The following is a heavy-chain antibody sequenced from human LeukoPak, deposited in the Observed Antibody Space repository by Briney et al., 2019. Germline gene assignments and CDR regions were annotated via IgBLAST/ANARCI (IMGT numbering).Heavy chain of an antibody. CDR2: INHSGST. V-gene: IGHV4-34*01. J-gene: IGHJ4*02. CDR3: ARGLPPPYCSGGSCYPYYFDY. CDR1: GGPFSGYY. D-gene: IGHD2-15*01. Sequence: SETLSLTCAVYGGPFSGYYWSWIRQPPGKGLEWIGEINHSGSTNYNPSLKSRVTISVDTSKNQFSLKLSSVTAADTAVYYCARGLPPPYCSGGSCYPYYFDYWGQGTLVTVSS.